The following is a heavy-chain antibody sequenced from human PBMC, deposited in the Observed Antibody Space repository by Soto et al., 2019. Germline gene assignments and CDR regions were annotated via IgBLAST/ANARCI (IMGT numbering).Heavy chain of an antibody. J-gene: IGHJ4*02. CDR3: ARDGGVTAPFDY. D-gene: IGHD2-21*02. V-gene: IGHV4-30-2*01. Sequence: QLQLQESGSGLVKPSQTLSLTCAVSGGSISSGGYSWSWIRQPPGKGLEWIGYIYRSGSTYYNPSLKGRVPISVDRSENQFSLELSSVTAADTAVYYCARDGGVTAPFDYWGQGTLVTVSS. CDR1: GGSISSGGYS. CDR2: IYRSGST.